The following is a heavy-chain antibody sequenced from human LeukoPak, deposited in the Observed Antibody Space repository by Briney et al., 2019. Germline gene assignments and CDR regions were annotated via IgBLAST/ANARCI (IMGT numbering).Heavy chain of an antibody. V-gene: IGHV3-11*01. CDR1: GFTFSDYY. CDR3: AREGYDYVWGSYRSLDS. D-gene: IGHD3-16*02. J-gene: IGHJ5*01. Sequence: GGSLRLSCAASGFTFSDYYMSWIRQAPGKGLEWVSYITSSGTSIYHADSVKGRFTISRDNAKRSLYLQMHSLRAEDTAVYYCAREGYDYVWGSYRSLDSWGQGTLVTVSS. CDR2: ITSSGTSI.